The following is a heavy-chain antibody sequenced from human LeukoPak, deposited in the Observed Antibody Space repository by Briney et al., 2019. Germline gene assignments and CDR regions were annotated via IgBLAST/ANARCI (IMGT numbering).Heavy chain of an antibody. V-gene: IGHV3-23*01. CDR3: AKVSVCYGCYLDY. J-gene: IGHJ4*02. D-gene: IGHD3-16*01. Sequence: GGSLRLSCAASGFTFSSYAMSWVRQAPGKGLEWVSNISESGGSKYYADSVKGRFTISRDNSKNTLYLQMHSLRAEDTAIYYCAKVSVCYGCYLDYWGQGTLVTV. CDR1: GFTFSSYA. CDR2: ISESGGSK.